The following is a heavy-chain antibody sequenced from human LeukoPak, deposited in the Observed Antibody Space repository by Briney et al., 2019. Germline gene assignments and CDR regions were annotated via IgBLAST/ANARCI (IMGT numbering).Heavy chain of an antibody. CDR3: ARAPRWLQMRALDY. D-gene: IGHD5-24*01. V-gene: IGHV4-38-2*02. Sequence: SETLSLTCIVPGYSISSGYYWGWIRQPPGKGLEWIGSIHYSGSTYYNPSLKSRVTISVDTSKNQFSLKLNSMTAADTAVYYCARAPRWLQMRALDYWGQGTLVTVSS. CDR1: GYSISSGYY. J-gene: IGHJ4*02. CDR2: IHYSGST.